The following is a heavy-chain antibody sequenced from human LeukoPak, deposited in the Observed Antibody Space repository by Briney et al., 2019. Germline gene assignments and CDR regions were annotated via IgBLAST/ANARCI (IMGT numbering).Heavy chain of an antibody. Sequence: SETLSLTCAVYGGSFRGYYWSWIRQPPGKGLEWIGEINHSGSTNYNPSLKSRVTISVDTSKNQFSLKLSSVTAADTAVYYCARSLGELSFPHFDYWGQGTLVTVSS. J-gene: IGHJ4*02. D-gene: IGHD3-16*02. CDR1: GGSFRGYY. CDR2: INHSGST. V-gene: IGHV4-34*01. CDR3: ARSLGELSFPHFDY.